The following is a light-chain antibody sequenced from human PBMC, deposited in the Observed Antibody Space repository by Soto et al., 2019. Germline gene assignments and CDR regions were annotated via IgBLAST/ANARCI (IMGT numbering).Light chain of an antibody. V-gene: IGLV2-14*01. CDR1: SSDVGAYNY. CDR2: EVS. J-gene: IGLJ1*01. Sequence: QPVLTQPASVSGSPGQSITISCTGTSSDVGAYNYVSWYQQYPGKAPKLMIYEVSDRPSGVSNRFSGSKSGNTASLTISGLQAEDEADYYCSSYTSSSTRVFGTGTKVTVL. CDR3: SSYTSSSTRV.